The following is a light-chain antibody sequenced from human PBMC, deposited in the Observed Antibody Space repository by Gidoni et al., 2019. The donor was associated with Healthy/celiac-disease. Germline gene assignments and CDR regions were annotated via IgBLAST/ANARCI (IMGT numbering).Light chain of an antibody. J-gene: IGKJ1*01. CDR2: GAS. Sequence: EIVMTQSPATLSVSPGERATLSCRASQSVSSNLSWYQQKPGQAPRLLISGASTRATGIPARFSGSGSGTEFTLTISSLQSEDFAVYYCQQYNNWLQTFGQGTKVEIK. CDR3: QQYNNWLQT. V-gene: IGKV3D-15*01. CDR1: QSVSSN.